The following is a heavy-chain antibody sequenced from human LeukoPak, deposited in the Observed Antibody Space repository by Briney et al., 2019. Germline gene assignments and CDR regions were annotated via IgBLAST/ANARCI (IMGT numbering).Heavy chain of an antibody. CDR2: IIPILATT. V-gene: IGHV1-69*04. D-gene: IGHD4-17*01. CDR1: GGTFGLDA. CDR3: ARDSSDYGDYVSHDAFDI. Sequence: GASVKVSCKASGGTFGLDAISWVRQASGPGLEWMGRIIPILATTNYAQKFQGRVTITADKSTSTAYMELSSLGSEDSAMYYCARDSSDYGDYVSHDAFDIWGQGTKVTVSS. J-gene: IGHJ3*02.